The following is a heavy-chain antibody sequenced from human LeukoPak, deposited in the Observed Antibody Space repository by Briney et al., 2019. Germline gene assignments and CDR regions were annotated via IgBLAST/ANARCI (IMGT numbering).Heavy chain of an antibody. CDR2: INSDGSST. D-gene: IGHD1-26*01. Sequence: GGSLRLSCAASGFTFSSYWMHWVRQAPGKGLVWVSRINSDGSSTSCADSVKGRFTISRDNAKNSLYLQMNSLRAEDTAVYYCASGRYGEGFDCWGQGTLVTVSS. CDR1: GFTFSSYW. CDR3: ASGRYGEGFDC. J-gene: IGHJ4*02. V-gene: IGHV3-74*01.